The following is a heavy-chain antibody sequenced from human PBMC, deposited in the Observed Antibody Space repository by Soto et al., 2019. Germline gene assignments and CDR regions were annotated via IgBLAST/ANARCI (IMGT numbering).Heavy chain of an antibody. V-gene: IGHV1-69*13. CDR1: GGTFSSYA. D-gene: IGHD3-10*01. CDR3: TSEALGTMVRGVIITLAFDI. Sequence: GASVKVSCKASGGTFSSYAISWVRQAPGQGLEWMGGIIPIFGTANYAQKFQGRVTITADESTSTAYMELSSLRSEDTAVYYCTSEALGTMVRGVIITLAFDIWGQGTMVTVSS. J-gene: IGHJ3*02. CDR2: IIPIFGTA.